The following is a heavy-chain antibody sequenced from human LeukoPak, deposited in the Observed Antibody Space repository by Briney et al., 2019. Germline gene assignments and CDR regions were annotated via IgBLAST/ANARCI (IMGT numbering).Heavy chain of an antibody. V-gene: IGHV4-59*11. Sequence: SETLSLTCTVSGGSISSHYWSWIRQPPGKGLEWIGYIYYSGSTNYNPSLKSRVTISVDTSKNQFSLKLSSVTAADTAVYYCARAGQLELKTWFDPWGQGTLVTVSS. CDR1: GGSISSHY. CDR2: IYYSGST. CDR3: ARAGQLELKTWFDP. J-gene: IGHJ5*02. D-gene: IGHD1-7*01.